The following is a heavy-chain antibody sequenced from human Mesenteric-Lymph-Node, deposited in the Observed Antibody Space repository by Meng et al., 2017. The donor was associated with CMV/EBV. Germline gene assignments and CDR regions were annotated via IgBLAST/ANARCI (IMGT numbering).Heavy chain of an antibody. D-gene: IGHD3-10*01. J-gene: IGHJ4*02. CDR3: SGRYGSGSDYDY. CDR2: IMPIFGTA. CDR1: GGTFRSYA. V-gene: IGHV1-69*05. Sequence: SVQVSCKAPGGTFRSYAFTWVRQAPGQGLEWMGGIMPIFGTANYAQKFLSRVTITTDEFTNTAYIELSRLTSEESAGYYCSGRYGSGSDYDYWGQGTLVTVSS.